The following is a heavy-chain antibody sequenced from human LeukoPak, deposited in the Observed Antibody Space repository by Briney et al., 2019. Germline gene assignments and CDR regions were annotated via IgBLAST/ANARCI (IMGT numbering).Heavy chain of an antibody. CDR3: AKADEYYDYVWGSYRPHKFDY. CDR1: GFTSSSYG. D-gene: IGHD3-16*02. CDR2: IRYDGSNK. V-gene: IGHV3-30*02. J-gene: IGHJ4*02. Sequence: GGSLRLSCAASGFTSSSYGMHWVRQAPGKGLEWVAFIRYDGSNKYYADSVKGRFTISRDNSKNTLYLQMNSLRAEDTAVYYCAKADEYYDYVWGSYRPHKFDYWGQGTLVTVSS.